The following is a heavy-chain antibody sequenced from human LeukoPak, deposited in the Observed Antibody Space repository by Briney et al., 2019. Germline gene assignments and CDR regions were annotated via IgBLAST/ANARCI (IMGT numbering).Heavy chain of an antibody. J-gene: IGHJ6*03. CDR3: ARDGGYCSSTSCPRGYMDV. V-gene: IGHV3-7*01. D-gene: IGHD2-2*01. Sequence: PGGSLRLSCAASGFTFSSYWMSWVRQAPGKGLEWVANIKQDGSEKYYVDSVKGRFTIPRDNAKNSLYLQMNSLRAEDTAVYCCARDGGYCSSTSCPRGYMDVWGKGTTVTVSS. CDR2: IKQDGSEK. CDR1: GFTFSSYW.